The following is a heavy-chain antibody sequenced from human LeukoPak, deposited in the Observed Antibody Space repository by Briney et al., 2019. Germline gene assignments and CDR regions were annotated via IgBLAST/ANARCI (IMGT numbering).Heavy chain of an antibody. CDR1: GFTFDDYA. CDR3: ANLRYSSSWYGSN. Sequence: PGGSLRLSCAASGFTFDDYAMHWVRQAPGKGLEWVSGISWNSGSIGYADSVKGRFTISRDNAKNSLYLQMNSLRAEDTALYYCANLRYSSSWYGSNRGQGTLVTVSS. D-gene: IGHD6-13*01. J-gene: IGHJ4*02. CDR2: ISWNSGSI. V-gene: IGHV3-9*01.